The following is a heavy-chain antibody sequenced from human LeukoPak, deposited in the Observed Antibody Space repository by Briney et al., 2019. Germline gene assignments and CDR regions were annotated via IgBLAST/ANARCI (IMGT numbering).Heavy chain of an antibody. CDR1: GFTFSNYV. D-gene: IGHD1-26*01. Sequence: PGGSLRLSCAASGFTFSNYVMSWVRQAPGKGLEWVSGISGSGGRTYDADSVKGRFTISRDNSKNSLYLQMNSLRAEDTAVYYCARDGIYMDVWGKGTTVTVSS. CDR2: ISGSGGRT. V-gene: IGHV3-23*01. J-gene: IGHJ6*03. CDR3: ARDGIYMDV.